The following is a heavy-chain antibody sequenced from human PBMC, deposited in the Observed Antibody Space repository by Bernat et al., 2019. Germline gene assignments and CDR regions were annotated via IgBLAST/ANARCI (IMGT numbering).Heavy chain of an antibody. V-gene: IGHV3-30*18. CDR2: ISYDGSNK. CDR3: AKDYVGVGDGYINDAFDI. J-gene: IGHJ3*02. D-gene: IGHD5-24*01. CDR1: GFTFSSYA. Sequence: VQLLESGGGLVQPGGSLRLSCAASGFTFSSYAMSWVRQAPGKGLEWVAVISYDGSNKYYADSVKGRFTISRDNSKSTLYLQMNSLRAEDTAVYYCAKDYVGVGDGYINDAFDIWGQGTMVTVSS.